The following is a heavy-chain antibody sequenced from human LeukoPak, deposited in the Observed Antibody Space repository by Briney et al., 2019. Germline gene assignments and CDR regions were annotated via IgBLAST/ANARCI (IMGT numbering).Heavy chain of an antibody. J-gene: IGHJ4*02. V-gene: IGHV3-23*01. CDR2: ISGSSTTT. CDR1: GFTFSSYG. D-gene: IGHD6-19*01. Sequence: GGSLRLSCAASGFTFSSYGMNWVRQAPGKGLEWVSAISGSSTTTYYADSVRGRFTISRDNAKNTLYLQMNSLRAEDTSVYYCARDMVAGGPDYWGQGTLVTVSS. CDR3: ARDMVAGGPDY.